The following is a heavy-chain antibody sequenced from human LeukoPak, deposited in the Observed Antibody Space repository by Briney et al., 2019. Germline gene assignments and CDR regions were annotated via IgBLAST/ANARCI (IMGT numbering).Heavy chain of an antibody. J-gene: IGHJ4*02. CDR1: GGSISSSSYY. V-gene: IGHV4-39*07. Sequence: PSETLSLTCTVSGGSISSSSYYWGWIRQPPGKGLEWIGSIYYSGSTYYNPSLKTRVTMSVDTSKNQFSLKLNSLTAADTAVYYCARDAGGSGSYYSRHDNWGQGTLVTVSS. CDR3: ARDAGGSGSYYSRHDN. D-gene: IGHD3-10*01. CDR2: IYYSGST.